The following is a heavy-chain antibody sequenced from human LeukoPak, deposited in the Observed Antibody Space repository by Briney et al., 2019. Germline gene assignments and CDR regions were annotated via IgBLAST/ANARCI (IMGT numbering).Heavy chain of an antibody. CDR1: GFTFSSYW. D-gene: IGHD3-3*01. J-gene: IGHJ4*02. V-gene: IGHV3-74*01. CDR2: INSDGSST. Sequence: GGSLRLSCAASGFTFSSYWMHWVRQAPGKGLVWVSRINSDGSSTSYADSVKGRFTISRDNAKNTLYLQMNSLRAEDTAVYYCARRGSFWSGYYSYWGQGTLVTVSS. CDR3: ARRGSFWSGYYSY.